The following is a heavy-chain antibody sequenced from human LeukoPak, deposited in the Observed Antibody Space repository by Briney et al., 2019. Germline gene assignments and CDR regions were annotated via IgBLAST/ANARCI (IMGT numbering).Heavy chain of an antibody. D-gene: IGHD2-2*01. J-gene: IGHJ5*02. CDR3: ARADCSSSTCYLRRSWFDP. CDR2: INTSSRYI. CDR1: GFTLSNYD. Sequence: GGSLRLSCAASGFTLSNYDMNWVRQAPGKGLEWVSSINTSSRYIYYKDSVRGRFTISRDDAKNSLYLEMNSLRAEDTALYYCARADCSSSTCYLRRSWFDPWGQGTLVTVSS. V-gene: IGHV3-21*01.